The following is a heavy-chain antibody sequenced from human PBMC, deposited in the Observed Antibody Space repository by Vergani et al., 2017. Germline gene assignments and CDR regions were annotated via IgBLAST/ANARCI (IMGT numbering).Heavy chain of an antibody. CDR3: AREVEAAAGNQRWFDP. V-gene: IGHV4-39*07. J-gene: IGHJ5*02. CDR2: IYYSGST. CDR1: GGSISSSSYY. Sequence: QLQLQESGPGLVKPSETLSLTCTVSGGSISSSSYYWGWIRQPPGKGLEWIGSIYYSGSTYYNPSLKSRVTISVDTSKNQFSLKLSSVTAADTAVYYCAREVEAAAGNQRWFDPWGQGTLVTVSS. D-gene: IGHD6-13*01.